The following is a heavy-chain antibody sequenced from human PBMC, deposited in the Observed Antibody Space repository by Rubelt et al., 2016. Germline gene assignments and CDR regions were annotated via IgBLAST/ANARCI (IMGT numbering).Heavy chain of an antibody. CDR3: ARVDTAMGSDY. J-gene: IGHJ4*02. D-gene: IGHD5-18*01. Sequence: QVQLVQSGAEVKKPGASVKVSCKASGYTFTSYGISWVRQAPGQGLEWMGWISAYNGNTNFARMLQGRVTMTTDTSTGRGYMELRSLRSDDTAVYYCARVDTAMGSDYWGQGTLVTVSS. CDR2: ISAYNGNT. CDR1: GYTFTSYG. V-gene: IGHV1-18*01.